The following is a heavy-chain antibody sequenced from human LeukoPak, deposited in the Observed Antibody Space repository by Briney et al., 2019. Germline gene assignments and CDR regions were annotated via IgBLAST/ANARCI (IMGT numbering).Heavy chain of an antibody. CDR1: GYTFTSYG. CDR3: VRVEVPYYDFWSGYPNQLYYYYGMDV. V-gene: IGHV1-18*01. D-gene: IGHD3-3*01. CDR2: ISAYNGNT. Sequence: GASVKVSCKASGYTFTSYGISWVRQAPGQGLEWMGWISAYNGNTNYAQKLQGRVTMTTDTSTSTAYMELRSLRSDDTAVYYCVRVEVPYYDFWSGYPNQLYYYYGMDVWGQGTTVTVSS. J-gene: IGHJ6*02.